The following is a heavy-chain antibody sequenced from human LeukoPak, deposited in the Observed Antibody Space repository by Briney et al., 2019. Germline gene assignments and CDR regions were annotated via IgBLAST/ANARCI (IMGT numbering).Heavy chain of an antibody. CDR3: ARGDYGGNTHYFDY. CDR2: IQFDGNNQ. D-gene: IGHD4-23*01. Sequence: GGSLRLSCAASGFTFSSYSMNWVRQAPGKGLEWVAFIQFDGNNQNYADSMKGRFTISRDNSKNTQYLQMNSLRAEDTAVYYCARGDYGGNTHYFDYWGQGTLVTVSS. CDR1: GFTFSSYS. V-gene: IGHV3-30*02. J-gene: IGHJ4*02.